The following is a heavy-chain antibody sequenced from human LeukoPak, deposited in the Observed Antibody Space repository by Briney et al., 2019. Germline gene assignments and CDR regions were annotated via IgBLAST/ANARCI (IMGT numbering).Heavy chain of an antibody. CDR1: SGSIFSSNW. Sequence: SETLSLTCAVSSGSIFSSNWWSWVRQPPGKGLEWIGQIFHSGSTSYSPSLKSRVTISVDKSKNQFSLRLTSVTAADTAVYYCARSPTKRVPEDYWGQGILVTVSS. D-gene: IGHD2-2*01. CDR3: ARSPTKRVPEDY. CDR2: IFHSGST. J-gene: IGHJ4*02. V-gene: IGHV4-4*02.